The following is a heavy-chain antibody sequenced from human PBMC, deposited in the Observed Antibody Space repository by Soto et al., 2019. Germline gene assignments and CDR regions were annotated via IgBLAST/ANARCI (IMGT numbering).Heavy chain of an antibody. J-gene: IGHJ5*02. CDR1: GYTFTGYY. CDR2: INPNSGGT. Sequence: ASVKVSCKASGYTFTGYYMYWVRQAPGQGLEWMGWINPNSGGTNYAQKFQGWVTMTRDTSISTAYMELSRLRSDDTAVYYCARGSVVAATWWFDPWGQGTLVTVPQ. CDR3: ARGSVVAATWWFDP. D-gene: IGHD2-15*01. V-gene: IGHV1-2*04.